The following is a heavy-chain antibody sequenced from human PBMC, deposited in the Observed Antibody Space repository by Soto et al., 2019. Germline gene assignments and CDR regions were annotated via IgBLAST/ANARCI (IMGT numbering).Heavy chain of an antibody. CDR2: IIPILGIA. Sequence: QVQLVQSGAEVKKPGSSVKVSCKASGGTFSRYTISWVRQAPGQGLEWMGRIIPILGIANYAQKFQGRVTITADKTPSPAYMELSSLRSEDPAVYYCGNEPREYSGVYYFDYWGQGTLVTVSS. CDR1: GGTFSRYT. CDR3: GNEPREYSGVYYFDY. D-gene: IGHD5-12*01. V-gene: IGHV1-69*02. J-gene: IGHJ4*02.